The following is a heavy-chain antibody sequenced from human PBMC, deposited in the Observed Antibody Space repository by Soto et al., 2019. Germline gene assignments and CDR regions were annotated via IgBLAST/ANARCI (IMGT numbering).Heavy chain of an antibody. J-gene: IGHJ4*02. CDR1: GYDFTTYG. Sequence: QVHLVQSGAEVKKPGGSVKVSCKGSGYDFTTYGITWVRQAPGQGLEWMAWSSAHNGNTDYAQKLQGRVTVTRDTSTSTAYMELRSLRSDDTAMYYCATGRYGDYWGQGALVTVSS. V-gene: IGHV1-18*01. CDR2: SSAHNGNT. CDR3: ATGRYGDY. D-gene: IGHD1-1*01.